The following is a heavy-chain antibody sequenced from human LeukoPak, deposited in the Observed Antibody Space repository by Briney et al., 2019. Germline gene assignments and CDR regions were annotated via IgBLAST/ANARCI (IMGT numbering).Heavy chain of an antibody. CDR1: GGSISSSSYY. D-gene: IGHD2-2*01. J-gene: IGHJ5*02. CDR3: AREVVPAATGNWFDP. CDR2: IYYSGNT. V-gene: IGHV4-39*07. Sequence: SETLSLTCTVSGGSISSSSYYWGWICQPPGKGLEWIGSIYYSGNTYYNPSLKNRVTISVDTSKNQFSLKLSSVTAADTAVYYCAREVVPAATGNWFDPWGQGTLVTVSS.